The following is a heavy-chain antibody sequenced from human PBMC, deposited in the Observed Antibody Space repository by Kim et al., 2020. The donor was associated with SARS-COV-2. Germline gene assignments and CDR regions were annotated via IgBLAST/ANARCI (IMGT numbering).Heavy chain of an antibody. V-gene: IGHV3-30*03. J-gene: IGHJ4*02. CDR1: GFNFKNYA. D-gene: IGHD1-26*01. Sequence: GGSLRLSCEAFGFNFKNYAMHWVRRAPGKGLEWVALISYEGFKKYSGDSLKGRFTISRDSSKNTLYLEMNRLRPEDTAVYYCARGASACYFYFDYWGQGTLVTASS. CDR3: ARGASACYFYFDY. CDR2: ISYEGFKK.